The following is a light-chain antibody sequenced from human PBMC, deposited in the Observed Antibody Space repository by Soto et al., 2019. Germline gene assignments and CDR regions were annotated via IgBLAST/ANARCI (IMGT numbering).Light chain of an antibody. V-gene: IGKV1-5*01. J-gene: IGKJ1*01. CDR2: DVS. CDR3: QQYNSYPRT. Sequence: DIQMTQSPSTLSASVGDRVTITVRASQTISIWLAWFQQKPGKAPKLLIYDVSSLESGVPSRFSGSGSGTEFTLTISSLQPDDFATYYCQQYNSYPRTFGQGTKVDIK. CDR1: QTISIW.